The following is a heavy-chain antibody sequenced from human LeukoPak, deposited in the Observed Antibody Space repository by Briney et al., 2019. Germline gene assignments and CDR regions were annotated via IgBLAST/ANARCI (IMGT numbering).Heavy chain of an antibody. J-gene: IGHJ6*03. CDR2: IYTSGST. D-gene: IGHD4-11*01. CDR3: ARDPGYSNPFYYYFYYMDV. CDR1: GGSISSYY. Sequence: PSETLSLTCTVSGGSISSYYWSWIRQPAGKGLEWIGRIYTSGSTNYNPSLKSRVTMSVDTSKNQFSLKLSSVTAADTAVYYCARDPGYSNPFYYYFYYMDVWGKGTTVTVSS. V-gene: IGHV4-4*07.